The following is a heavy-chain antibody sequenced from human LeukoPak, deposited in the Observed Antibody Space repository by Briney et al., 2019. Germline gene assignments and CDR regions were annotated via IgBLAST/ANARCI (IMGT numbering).Heavy chain of an antibody. J-gene: IGHJ4*02. CDR3: ARAQSRTGTYFLWDY. CDR1: GFTFNTYW. CDR2: IKEDGSQK. Sequence: GGSLRLSCAASGFTFNTYWMSWVRQTPGKGLEWVANIKEDGSQKNYVDSVRGRFTISRDNAKNSLYLQMNSLRAEDTAVYYCARAQSRTGTYFLWDYWGQGTLVTVSS. V-gene: IGHV3-7*01. D-gene: IGHD2/OR15-2a*01.